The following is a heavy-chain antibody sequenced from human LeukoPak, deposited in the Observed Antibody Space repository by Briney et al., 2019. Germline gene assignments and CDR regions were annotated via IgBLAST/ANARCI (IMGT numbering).Heavy chain of an antibody. D-gene: IGHD3-22*01. CDR2: IVVGSGNT. CDR1: GFTFTTSA. V-gene: IGHV1-58*02. CDR3: AAAYRYFYDRGGYFDY. J-gene: IGHJ4*02. Sequence: SVKVSCKASGFTFTTSAMQWVRQARGQRLEWIGWIVVGSGNTNYAQKFQERVTITRNMSTSTAYMELSSLRSEDTAVYYCAAAYRYFYDRGGYFDYWGQGTLVTVSS.